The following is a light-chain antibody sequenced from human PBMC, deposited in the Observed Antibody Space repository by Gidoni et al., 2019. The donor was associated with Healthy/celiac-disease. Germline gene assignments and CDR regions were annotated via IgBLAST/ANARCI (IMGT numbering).Light chain of an antibody. CDR3: QQYYSTPPM. V-gene: IGKV4-1*01. Sequence: DIMMTQSPDSLAVALGARATINCKSSQSVLYSSNNKNYLAWYQQKPGQPPKLLIYWASTRESGVPDRFSGNGSGTDFTLTISSLQAEDVAVYYCQQYYSTPPMFGQGTKVEIK. J-gene: IGKJ1*01. CDR2: WAS. CDR1: QSVLYSSNNKNY.